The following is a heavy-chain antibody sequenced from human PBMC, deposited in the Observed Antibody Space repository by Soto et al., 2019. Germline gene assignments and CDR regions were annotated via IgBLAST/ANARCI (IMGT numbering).Heavy chain of an antibody. V-gene: IGHV3-15*01. CDR2: IKSKTDGGTT. CDR3: TTDANWAPFDY. Sequence: GGSLRLSCAASGYTFSNAWMSWVRQAPGKGLEWVGRIKSKTDGGTTDYAAPVKGRFTISRDDSKNTLYLQMNSLKTEDTAVYYCTTDANWAPFDYWGQGTLVTVSS. J-gene: IGHJ4*02. CDR1: GYTFSNAW. D-gene: IGHD7-27*01.